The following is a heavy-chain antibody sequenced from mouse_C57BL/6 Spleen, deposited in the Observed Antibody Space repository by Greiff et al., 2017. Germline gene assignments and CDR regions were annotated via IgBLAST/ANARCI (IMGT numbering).Heavy chain of an antibody. V-gene: IGHV1-82*01. CDR1: GYAFSSSW. CDR3: ARGEDYYGSYYAMDY. Sequence: VQLQQSGPELVKPGASVKISCKASGYAFSSSWMNWVKQRPGKGLEWIGRIYPGDGDTNYNGKFKGKATLTAAKSSSTAYMQLSSLTSEDSAVYFCARGEDYYGSYYAMDYWGQGTSVTVSS. J-gene: IGHJ4*01. CDR2: IYPGDGDT. D-gene: IGHD1-1*01.